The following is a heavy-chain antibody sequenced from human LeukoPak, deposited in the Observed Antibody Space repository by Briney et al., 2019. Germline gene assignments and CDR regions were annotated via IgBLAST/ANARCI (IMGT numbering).Heavy chain of an antibody. D-gene: IGHD3-9*01. CDR3: ARDREVILTGINALWFDP. Sequence: PSETLSLTCTVSGGSISSSNYYWGWIRQPPGKGLEWIGNIYYSGNSYYNPSLKSRVTISVDTSKNQFSLKLSSVTAADTAVYYCARDREVILTGINALWFDPWGQGTLVTVSS. J-gene: IGHJ5*02. CDR1: GGSISSSNYY. CDR2: IYYSGNS. V-gene: IGHV4-39*07.